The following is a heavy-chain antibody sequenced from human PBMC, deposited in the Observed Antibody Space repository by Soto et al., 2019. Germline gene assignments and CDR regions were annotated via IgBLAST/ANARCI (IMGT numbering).Heavy chain of an antibody. CDR3: ARDRGYDSSGYYYGQLLFDY. Sequence: ASVKVSCKASGYTFTGYYMHWVRQAPGQGLEWMGWINPNSGGTNYAQKFQGWVTMTRDTSISTAYMELSRLRSDDTAVYYCARDRGYDSSGYYYGQLLFDYWGQGTLVTVSS. V-gene: IGHV1-2*04. D-gene: IGHD3-22*01. J-gene: IGHJ4*02. CDR1: GYTFTGYY. CDR2: INPNSGGT.